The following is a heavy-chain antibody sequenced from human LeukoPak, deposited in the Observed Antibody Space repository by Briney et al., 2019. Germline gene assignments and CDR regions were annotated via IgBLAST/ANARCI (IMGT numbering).Heavy chain of an antibody. V-gene: IGHV3-7*01. CDR2: IKQDGSEK. CDR3: ARYYNDASDI. CDR1: GFTFSSYC. D-gene: IGHD1-14*01. J-gene: IGHJ3*02. Sequence: GGSLRLSCADSGFTFSSYCMSWVRQAPGKGLEWVANIKQDGSEKYYVDSVKGRFTISRDNAKNLLYLQMNSLRAEDTAVYYCARYYNDASDIWGQGTMVTVSS.